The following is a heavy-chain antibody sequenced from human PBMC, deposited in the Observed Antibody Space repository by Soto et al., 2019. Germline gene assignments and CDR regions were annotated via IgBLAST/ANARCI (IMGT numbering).Heavy chain of an antibody. CDR1: GFTFISYA. CDR3: VKDRTYYDFWSGYYPSYYFDY. D-gene: IGHD3-3*01. V-gene: IGHV3-64D*06. Sequence: GGSLRLSCSASGFTFISYAMHWVRQAPGKGLEYVSAISSNGGSTYYADSVKGRFTISRDNSKNTLYLQMSSLRAEDTAVYYCVKDRTYYDFWSGYYPSYYFDYWGQGTLVTVSS. CDR2: ISSNGGST. J-gene: IGHJ4*02.